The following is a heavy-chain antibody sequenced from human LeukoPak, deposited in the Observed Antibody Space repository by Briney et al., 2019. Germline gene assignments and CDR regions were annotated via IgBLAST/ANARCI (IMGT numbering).Heavy chain of an antibody. CDR2: IYYIGST. CDR3: ARHRGGDYYDSSSTARYGMDV. J-gene: IGHJ6*02. D-gene: IGHD3-22*01. V-gene: IGHV4-59*08. Sequence: SETLSLTCTVSGGSISSYYWRWIRQPPGKGLEWIGYIYYIGSTNYNPPLKSRVTISVDTSKNQFSLKLSSVTAADTAVYYWARHRGGDYYDSSSTARYGMDVWGQGTTVTVSS. CDR1: GGSISSYY.